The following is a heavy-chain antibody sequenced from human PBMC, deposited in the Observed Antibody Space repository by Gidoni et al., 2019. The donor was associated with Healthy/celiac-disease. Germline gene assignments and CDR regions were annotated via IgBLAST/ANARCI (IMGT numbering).Heavy chain of an antibody. Sequence: QVQLQESGPGLLTPSETLSLTCNVSGGSISSYYWSWIRQPAGKGLGRIGRIYTRGSTNYNPTLRSRLTMSVDTSKNQFSLNLSSVTAADTAVYYCATLVGQWLERGTTDYWGQGTLVTVSS. CDR2: IYTRGST. V-gene: IGHV4-4*07. J-gene: IGHJ4*02. CDR3: ATLVGQWLERGTTDY. D-gene: IGHD6-19*01. CDR1: GGSISSYY.